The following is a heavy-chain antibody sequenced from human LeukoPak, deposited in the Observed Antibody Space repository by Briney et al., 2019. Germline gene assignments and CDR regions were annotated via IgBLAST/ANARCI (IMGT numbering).Heavy chain of an antibody. D-gene: IGHD2-8*01. CDR2: IKQDGSEK. CDR3: ARDNSGVYAIPGGRYYYYMDV. CDR1: GFTFSSYW. J-gene: IGHJ6*03. Sequence: GGSLRLSCAASGFTFSSYWMSWVRQAPGKGLEWVANIKQDGSEKYYVDSVKGRFTISRDNAKNSLYLQMNSLRAEDTAVYYCARDNSGVYAIPGGRYYYYMDVWGKGNTVTVSS. V-gene: IGHV3-7*01.